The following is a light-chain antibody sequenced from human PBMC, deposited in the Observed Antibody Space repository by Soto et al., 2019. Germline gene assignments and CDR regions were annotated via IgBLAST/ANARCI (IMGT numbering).Light chain of an antibody. CDR1: SSDVGGYKF. CDR2: EVS. V-gene: IGLV2-8*01. J-gene: IGLJ1*01. CDR3: SSYPGSNNYV. Sequence: QSALTQPPSASGSPGQSVTISCTGTSSDVGGYKFVSWYQQHPAKAPKLMIYEVSKRPSGVPDRFSGSKSGDTASLTVSGLQAEDEADYYCSSYPGSNNYVFGTGTKVTVL.